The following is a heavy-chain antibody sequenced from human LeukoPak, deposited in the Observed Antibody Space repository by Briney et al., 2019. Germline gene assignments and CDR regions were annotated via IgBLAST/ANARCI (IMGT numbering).Heavy chain of an antibody. J-gene: IGHJ6*02. CDR1: GGSISSYY. CDR3: ARQNYDEVNYHYYGLDV. CDR2: ISYSGSA. Sequence: SETLSLTCTVSGGSISSYYWSWIRQPPGKGLEWIGYISYSGSATYNPSLKSRVTISVDTSKNQFSLKLTSVTAADTAVYYCARQNYDEVNYHYYGLDVWGQGTTVTVSS. D-gene: IGHD3-3*01. V-gene: IGHV4-59*08.